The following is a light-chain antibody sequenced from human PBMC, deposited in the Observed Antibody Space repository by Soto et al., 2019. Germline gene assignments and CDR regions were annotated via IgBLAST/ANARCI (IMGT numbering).Light chain of an antibody. Sequence: EIVLTQSPGTLSLSPRERATLSCRASQSVNDNYLAWYQHKPGQAPRLLIYGASSRAPGIPDRFSGSGSGTDFTLTISRLEPEDFATYYCQQSITYPWTFGQGTKVDIK. CDR3: QQSITYPWT. CDR1: QSVNDNY. CDR2: GAS. J-gene: IGKJ1*01. V-gene: IGKV3-20*01.